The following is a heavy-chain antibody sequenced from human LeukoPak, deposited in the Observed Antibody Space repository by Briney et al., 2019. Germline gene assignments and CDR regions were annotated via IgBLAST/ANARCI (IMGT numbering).Heavy chain of an antibody. CDR2: INNSGST. CDR3: ARRALTGSHAFVI. V-gene: IGHV4-4*08. CDR1: GGSISTYN. D-gene: IGHD3-9*01. Sequence: AETLSLTCTASGGSISTYNWSWIRQPPGKGLEWIGYINNSGSTNYNPSLENGRTTIVDTTKKQLSLMLSTVTAADTAADYYARRALTGSHAFVIWGEGKLATVSS. J-gene: IGHJ3*02.